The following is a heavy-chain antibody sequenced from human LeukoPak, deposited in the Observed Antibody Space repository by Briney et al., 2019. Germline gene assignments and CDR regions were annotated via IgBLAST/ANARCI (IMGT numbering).Heavy chain of an antibody. D-gene: IGHD3-10*01. Sequence: GGSLRLSCAASGFTFNTYGMSWVRQAPGKGLEGVSDISGSCGATYYADSVKGRFTVSRDGPHNTLYLQMNSVRAEDTAVYFCARGGVDHYGSGTYYLMYYFDHWGQGALVTVSS. CDR1: GFTFNTYG. CDR2: ISGSCGAT. J-gene: IGHJ4*02. CDR3: ARGGVDHYGSGTYYLMYYFDH. V-gene: IGHV3-23*01.